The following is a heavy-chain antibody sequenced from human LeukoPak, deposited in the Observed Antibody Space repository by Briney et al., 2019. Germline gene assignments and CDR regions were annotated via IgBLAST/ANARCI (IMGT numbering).Heavy chain of an antibody. D-gene: IGHD4-23*01. CDR2: IYYSGST. CDR3: ARVPSVVTGDGAYAFDI. Sequence: SETLSLTCTVSGGSISSSSTYYWGWIRQPPGKGLEWIGSIYYSGSTYYNPSLKSRVTISVDTSKNQFSLKLSSVTAADTAVYYCARVPSVVTGDGAYAFDIWGQGTMVTVSS. CDR1: GGSISSSSTYY. V-gene: IGHV4-39*07. J-gene: IGHJ3*02.